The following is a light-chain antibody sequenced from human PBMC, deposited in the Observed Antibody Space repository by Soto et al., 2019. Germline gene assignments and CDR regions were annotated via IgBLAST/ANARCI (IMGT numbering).Light chain of an antibody. J-gene: IGLJ2*01. V-gene: IGLV2-8*01. CDR2: EVN. CDR3: SSYAGSTNLV. Sequence: QSVLTQPPSASGSPGQSVTISCTGTSSDVGGYNYVSWYQQHPGKAPKLTIHEVNKRRSGVPDRFSGSKSGNTASLTVSGLQAEDEADYYCSSYAGSTNLVFGGGTQLTVL. CDR1: SSDVGGYNY.